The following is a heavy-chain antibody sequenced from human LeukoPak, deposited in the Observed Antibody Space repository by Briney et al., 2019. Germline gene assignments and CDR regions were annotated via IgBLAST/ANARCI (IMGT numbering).Heavy chain of an antibody. D-gene: IGHD3/OR15-3a*01. Sequence: GGSLRLSCAASGFTFSSYAMHWVRQAPGKGLEWVAVISYDGSNKYYADSVKGRFTISRDNSKNTLYLQMNSLRAEDTAVYYCARGRFGLLGWLVDAFDIWGQGTMVTVSS. J-gene: IGHJ3*02. CDR1: GFTFSSYA. V-gene: IGHV3-30*04. CDR2: ISYDGSNK. CDR3: ARGRFGLLGWLVDAFDI.